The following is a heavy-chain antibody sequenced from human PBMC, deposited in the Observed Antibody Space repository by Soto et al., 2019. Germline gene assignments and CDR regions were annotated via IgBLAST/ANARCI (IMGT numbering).Heavy chain of an antibody. CDR1: GFTFSSYG. CDR3: AKDRGITIFDY. CDR2: ISYDGSNK. Sequence: GSLILACAASGFTFSSYGMHWVRQAPGKGLEWVAVISYDGSNKYYADSVKGRFTISRDNSKNTLYLQMNSLRAEDTAVYYCAKDRGITIFDYWGQGTLVTVSS. V-gene: IGHV3-30*18. J-gene: IGHJ4*02. D-gene: IGHD3-3*01.